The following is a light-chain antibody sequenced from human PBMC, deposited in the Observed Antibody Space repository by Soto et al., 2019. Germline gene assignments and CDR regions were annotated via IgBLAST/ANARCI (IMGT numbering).Light chain of an antibody. CDR1: QSVSSAY. Sequence: EIVLTQSTGTLSLSPGERATLSCRASQSVSSAYLAWYQQIPGQAPRLLIYGASSRATGIPDRFSGSGSGTDFHLTISGLEPEDFAVYYCQQYGSSFYTFGQGTKLEIK. CDR2: GAS. V-gene: IGKV3-20*01. CDR3: QQYGSSFYT. J-gene: IGKJ2*01.